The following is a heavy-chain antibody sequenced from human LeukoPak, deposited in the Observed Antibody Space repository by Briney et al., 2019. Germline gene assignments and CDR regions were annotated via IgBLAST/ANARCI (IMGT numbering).Heavy chain of an antibody. Sequence: GASVKVSCKASGYTFTGYYMHWVRQAPGQGLEWMGWINPNSGGTNYAQKFQGRVTMTRDTSISTAYMELSRLRSDGTAVYYCATIDGYCSGGSCLGKREYFDYWGQGTLVTVSS. D-gene: IGHD2-15*01. J-gene: IGHJ4*02. CDR3: ATIDGYCSGGSCLGKREYFDY. CDR2: INPNSGGT. CDR1: GYTFTGYY. V-gene: IGHV1-2*02.